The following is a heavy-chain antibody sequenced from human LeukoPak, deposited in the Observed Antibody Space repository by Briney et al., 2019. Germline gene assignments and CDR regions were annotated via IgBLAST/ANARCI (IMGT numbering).Heavy chain of an antibody. CDR3: AGLPGYSSGWYRGYWYFDL. J-gene: IGHJ2*01. CDR1: GGSISSYY. Sequence: SETLSLTCTVSGGSISSYYWSWIRQPPGKGLEWIGYIYYSGSTNYNPSLKSRVTISVDTSKSQFSLKLSSVTAADTAVYYCAGLPGYSSGWYRGYWYFDLWGRGTLVTVSS. V-gene: IGHV4-59*01. D-gene: IGHD6-19*01. CDR2: IYYSGST.